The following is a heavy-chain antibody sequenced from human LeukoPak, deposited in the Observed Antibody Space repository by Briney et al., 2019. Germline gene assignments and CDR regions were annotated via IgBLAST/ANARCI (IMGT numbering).Heavy chain of an antibody. J-gene: IGHJ5*02. V-gene: IGHV1-8*01. CDR2: MNPNSGNT. D-gene: IGHD3-10*01. Sequence: AAVKVSCKASGYTFTSYDINWVRQATGQGLEWMGWMNPNSGNTGYAQKFQGRVTMTRNTSISTAYMELSSLRSEDTAVYYCARVEKRAMVRGTSCRWFAPWGQGTLVTVSS. CDR1: GYTFTSYD. CDR3: ARVEKRAMVRGTSCRWFAP.